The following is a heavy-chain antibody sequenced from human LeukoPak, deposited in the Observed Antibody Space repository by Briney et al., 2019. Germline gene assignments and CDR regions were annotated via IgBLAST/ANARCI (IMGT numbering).Heavy chain of an antibody. V-gene: IGHV3-7*05. Sequence: PGGSLRLSCAASGFTFSSYWMSWVRQAPGKGLEWVANIKQDGSEKYYVDSVKGRFTISRDNVKNSLYLQMNSLRAEDTAVYYCAKAFRGVVVPDFDYWGQGTLVTVSS. CDR3: AKAFRGVVVPDFDY. J-gene: IGHJ4*02. D-gene: IGHD3-16*02. CDR1: GFTFSSYW. CDR2: IKQDGSEK.